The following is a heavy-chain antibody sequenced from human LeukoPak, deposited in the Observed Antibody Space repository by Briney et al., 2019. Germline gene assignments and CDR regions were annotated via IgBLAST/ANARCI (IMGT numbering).Heavy chain of an antibody. CDR1: GDSISSSY. D-gene: IGHD6-19*01. V-gene: IGHV4-4*07. CDR2: IHTSGTT. CDR3: ARVRLGRGLDY. Sequence: PSETLSLTCTVSGDSISSSYWGWIQQPAGKGLEWIGRIHTSGTTYHSPSLKSRVTMSVDTSTNQFSLKLTSVTAADTAMYYCARVRLGRGLDYWGQGTLVTVSS. J-gene: IGHJ4*02.